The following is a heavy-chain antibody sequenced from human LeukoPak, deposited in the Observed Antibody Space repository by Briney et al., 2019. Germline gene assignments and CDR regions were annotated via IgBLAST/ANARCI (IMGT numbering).Heavy chain of an antibody. CDR2: ISSGGTTI. J-gene: IGHJ4*02. CDR3: ARAFTGSYFRPLDY. Sequence: PGGSLRLSCAASGFTFSTYEMNWVRQAPGKGLEWVSYISSGGTTIYYADSVKGRFTISRDNAKNSLCLQTNSLRAEDTAVYYCARAFTGSYFRPLDYWGQGTLVTVSS. CDR1: GFTFSTYE. D-gene: IGHD1-26*01. V-gene: IGHV3-48*03.